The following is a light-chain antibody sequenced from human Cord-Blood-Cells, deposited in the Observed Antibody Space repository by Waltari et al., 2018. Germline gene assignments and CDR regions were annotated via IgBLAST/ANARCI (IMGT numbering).Light chain of an antibody. J-gene: IGLJ3*02. CDR1: SSDVGGYNY. V-gene: IGLV2-11*01. CDR3: CSYAGSYTSRV. Sequence: QSALTQPRSVSGSPGLSVTIPCTGTSSDVGGYNYVSWYQQHPGQAPKLMIYDVSKRPSGVPDRFSGSKSGNTATLTISGLQAEDEADYYCCSYAGSYTSRVFGGGTKLTVL. CDR2: DVS.